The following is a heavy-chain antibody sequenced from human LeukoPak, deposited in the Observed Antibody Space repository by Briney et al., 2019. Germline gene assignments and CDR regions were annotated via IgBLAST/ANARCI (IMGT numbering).Heavy chain of an antibody. J-gene: IGHJ4*02. Sequence: SETLSLTCAVSGYSISSGYYWGWIRQTPGKGLEWIGSIYQSGSTYYNPSLKSRDTISLDMSKNHFSLKLSSVTAAGTAVYFCARKYTSGWCFDYWGQGTLVTDSS. CDR2: IYQSGST. V-gene: IGHV4-38-2*01. CDR3: ARKYTSGWCFDY. CDR1: GYSISSGYY. D-gene: IGHD6-19*01.